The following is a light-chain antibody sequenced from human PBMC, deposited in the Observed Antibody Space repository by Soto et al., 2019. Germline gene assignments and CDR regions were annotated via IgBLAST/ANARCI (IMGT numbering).Light chain of an antibody. CDR3: QQSYSTLYT. Sequence: DLQMTQSPSSLSASVGDRVTITCRASQSISSYLNWYQQKPGKAPKLLIYAASSLQSGVPSRFSGSGSGTAFSLTISSLQPEDFATYYCQQSYSTLYTFGQGTKLEIK. J-gene: IGKJ2*01. CDR1: QSISSY. CDR2: AAS. V-gene: IGKV1-39*01.